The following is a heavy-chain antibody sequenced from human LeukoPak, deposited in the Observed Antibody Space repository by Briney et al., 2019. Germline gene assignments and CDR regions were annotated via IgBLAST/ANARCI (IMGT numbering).Heavy chain of an antibody. V-gene: IGHV1-18*01. J-gene: IGHJ3*02. CDR3: ARDKSEHSGNFDAFDI. D-gene: IGHD1-26*01. Sequence: ASVNVSCKASGYTFFTYGINWVRQAPGQGLEWMGWISTYNGNINYAQKFQGRVTMTTDTSTSTAYMELRSLRSDDTAVYYCARDKSEHSGNFDAFDIWGQGTMVTVSS. CDR2: ISTYNGNI. CDR1: GYTFFTYG.